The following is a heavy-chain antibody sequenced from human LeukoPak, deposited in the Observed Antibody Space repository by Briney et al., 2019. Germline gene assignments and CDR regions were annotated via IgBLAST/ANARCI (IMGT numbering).Heavy chain of an antibody. Sequence: GASLKISCEASGYTFTAYWIGWVGPLPGKGLEWMGIIYPGDSDTRYSPSFQGQVTISADKSSSTAYLQWSSLKASDTAMYYCARTGIGNYYDSSGYYQPPVYWGQGTLVTVSS. CDR1: GYTFTAYW. CDR2: IYPGDSDT. D-gene: IGHD3-22*01. J-gene: IGHJ4*02. V-gene: IGHV5-51*01. CDR3: ARTGIGNYYDSSGYYQPPVY.